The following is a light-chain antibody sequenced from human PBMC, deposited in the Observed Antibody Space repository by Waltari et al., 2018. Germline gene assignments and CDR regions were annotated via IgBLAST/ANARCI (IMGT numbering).Light chain of an antibody. Sequence: DIQMTQSPSSLSASVGDRVSITCRTSQTIASYVNWYQQKPGKAPKRMIYTASNLQSGVPSRFSGSGSGTVFTLTINSLQPQDFATYYCQQSYSTPFTFGPGTKVDIK. J-gene: IGKJ3*01. CDR1: QTIASY. CDR2: TAS. CDR3: QQSYSTPFT. V-gene: IGKV1-39*01.